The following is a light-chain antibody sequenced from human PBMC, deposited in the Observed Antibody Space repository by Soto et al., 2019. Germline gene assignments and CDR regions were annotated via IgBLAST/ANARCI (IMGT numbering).Light chain of an antibody. CDR2: EVS. CDR1: SSDVGGYNY. V-gene: IGLV2-14*01. Sequence: QSALTQPASVSGSPGKSITISCTGTSSDVGGYNYVSWYQQHPAKAPKLMIYEVSNRPSGVSHRFSGSKSGNTASLTISGLQAEDEADYYCFSYTTSSTLVFGGGTKVTVL. J-gene: IGLJ3*02. CDR3: FSYTTSSTLV.